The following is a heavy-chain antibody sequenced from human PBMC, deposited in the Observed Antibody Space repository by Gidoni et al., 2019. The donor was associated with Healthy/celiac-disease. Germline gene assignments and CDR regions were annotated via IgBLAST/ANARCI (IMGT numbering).Heavy chain of an antibody. Sequence: EVQLVESGGGLVKPGGSLRLACAASGFTFSSYSMNWVRQAQGKGLEWVSSISSSSSYIYYADSVKGRFTISRDNAKNSLYLQMNSLRAEDTAVYYCARSRGYSGYSPVGLWGQGTLVTVSS. J-gene: IGHJ4*02. V-gene: IGHV3-21*01. D-gene: IGHD5-12*01. CDR3: ARSRGYSGYSPVGL. CDR1: GFTFSSYS. CDR2: ISSSSSYI.